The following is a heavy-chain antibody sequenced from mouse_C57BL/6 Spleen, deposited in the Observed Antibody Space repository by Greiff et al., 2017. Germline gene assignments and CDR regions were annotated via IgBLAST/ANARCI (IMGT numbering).Heavy chain of an antibody. CDR2: INPSTGGT. CDR1: GYSFTGYY. Sequence: EVQLQQSGPELVKPGASVKISCKASGYSFTGYYMNWVKQSPEKSLEWIGEINPSTGGTIYNQKFKAKATLTVDKSSSTAYMQLKSLTSEDSAVYYCARVITTVHYAMDYWGQGTSVTVSS. D-gene: IGHD1-1*01. CDR3: ARVITTVHYAMDY. V-gene: IGHV1-42*01. J-gene: IGHJ4*01.